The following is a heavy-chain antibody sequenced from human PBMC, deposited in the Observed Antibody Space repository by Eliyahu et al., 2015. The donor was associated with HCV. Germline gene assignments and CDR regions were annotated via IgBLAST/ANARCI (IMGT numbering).Heavy chain of an antibody. D-gene: IGHD3-3*01. CDR3: ARSTYKGFWSGLHYYYYYGMDV. CDR2: MNPNSGDT. Sequence: QVQLVQSGAEVEKPGASVKVSCKASGYTFTSYDINWVRQATGQGLEWMGWMNPNSGDTGYAQKFQGRVTMTRNASISTAYMEVSSLRSEDTAVYYCARSTYKGFWSGLHYYYYYGMDVWGQGTTVTVSS. CDR1: GYTFTSYD. V-gene: IGHV1-8*01. J-gene: IGHJ6*02.